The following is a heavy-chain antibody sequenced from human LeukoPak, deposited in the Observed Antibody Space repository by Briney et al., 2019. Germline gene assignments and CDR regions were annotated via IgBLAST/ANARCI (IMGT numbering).Heavy chain of an antibody. Sequence: SGTLSLTCAVYGGSFSGYHWSWIRQPPGKGLEWIGEINHSGSTNYNPSLKSRVTISVDTSKNQFSLKLSSVAAADTAVYYCPTRAAGTPNWGQGTLVTVSS. CDR3: PTRAAGTPN. D-gene: IGHD6-13*01. V-gene: IGHV4-34*01. CDR2: INHSGST. J-gene: IGHJ4*02. CDR1: GGSFSGYH.